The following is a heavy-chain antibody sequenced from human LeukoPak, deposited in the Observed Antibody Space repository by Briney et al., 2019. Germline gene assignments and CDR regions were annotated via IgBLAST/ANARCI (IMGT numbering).Heavy chain of an antibody. CDR3: ARGDSMIVVVKGFDS. Sequence: PGGSLRLSCAASGFTFSSYAMHWVRQAPGKGLEYVSAISTNGGSTYYANSVKGRFTISRDNSKNTLYLQMGSLRAEDMAMYYCARGDSMIVVVKGFDSWGQGTLVTVSS. V-gene: IGHV3-64*01. CDR2: ISTNGGST. D-gene: IGHD3-22*01. CDR1: GFTFSSYA. J-gene: IGHJ4*02.